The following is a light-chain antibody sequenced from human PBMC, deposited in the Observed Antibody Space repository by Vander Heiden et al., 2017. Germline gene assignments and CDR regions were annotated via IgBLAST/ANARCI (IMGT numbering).Light chain of an antibody. CDR1: SHAIVGSRY. CDR2: DVT. V-gene: IGLV2-14*03. CDR3: NSYTSTSSLV. Sequence: QSALTHPASVSASPGRSVTIAFTRPSHAIVGSRYVSWYQQHPGKVPELIIYDVTKPPSGVSDRSSGSKSGNTAFLTSSALQPEDDAYYYRNSYTSTSSLVFGGGTKLTVL. J-gene: IGLJ2*01.